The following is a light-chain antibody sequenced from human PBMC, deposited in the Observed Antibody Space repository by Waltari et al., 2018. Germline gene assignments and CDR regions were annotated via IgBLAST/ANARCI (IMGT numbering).Light chain of an antibody. CDR2: ATS. Sequence: DIQMTQSPSSVSASVGDRFTISCRASQDIRNWIVCYQQKPGKAPNLLIYATSSHHSGVPSRYSGSGSGTDFSLTINSLQPEDFATYFCQQANSFPWTFGQGTKVEIK. CDR3: QQANSFPWT. J-gene: IGKJ1*01. CDR1: QDIRNW. V-gene: IGKV1-12*01.